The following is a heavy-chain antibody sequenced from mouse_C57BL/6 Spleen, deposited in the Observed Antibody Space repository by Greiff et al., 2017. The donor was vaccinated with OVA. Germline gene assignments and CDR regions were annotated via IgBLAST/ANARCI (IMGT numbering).Heavy chain of an antibody. CDR3: ARWALPYYGKEDYAMDY. Sequence: VQLQQSGAELVRPGTSVKMSCKASGYTFTNYWIGWAKQRPGHGLEWIGDIYPGGGYTNYNEKFKGKATLTADKSSSTAYMQFSSLTYEDSAIYYCARWALPYYGKEDYAMDYWGQGTSVTVSS. CDR2: IYPGGGYT. J-gene: IGHJ4*01. D-gene: IGHD2-10*01. CDR1: GYTFTNYW. V-gene: IGHV1-63*01.